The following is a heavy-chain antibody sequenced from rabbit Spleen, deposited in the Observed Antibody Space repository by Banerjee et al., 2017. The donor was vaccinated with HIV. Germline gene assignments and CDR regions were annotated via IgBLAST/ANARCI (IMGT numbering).Heavy chain of an antibody. V-gene: IGHV1S45*01. D-gene: IGHD5-1*01. CDR1: GFSFSSSYW. CDR2: IYAGGSDNT. CDR3: ARGADGTYTHGLKL. J-gene: IGHJ4*01. Sequence: QEQLEESGGDLVKPEGSLTLTCTASGFSFSSSYWICWVRQAPGKGLEWIACIYAGGSDNTYYANWAKGRFTISKTSSTTVTLQMTSLTAADTAAYFCARGADGTYTHGLKLWVPGTLVTVS.